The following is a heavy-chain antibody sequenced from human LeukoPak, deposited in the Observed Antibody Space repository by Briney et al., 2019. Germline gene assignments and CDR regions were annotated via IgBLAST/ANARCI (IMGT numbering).Heavy chain of an antibody. J-gene: IGHJ5*02. D-gene: IGHD2-2*01. CDR2: ISSSSSYM. Sequence: GGSLRLSCAASGFTFSSYAMSWVRQAPGKGLEWVSSISSSSSYMYYADSVKGRFTISRDNAKNSLYLQMNSLRAEDTAVYYCAREGRSTSCYDPWGQGTLVTVSS. V-gene: IGHV3-21*01. CDR3: AREGRSTSCYDP. CDR1: GFTFSSYA.